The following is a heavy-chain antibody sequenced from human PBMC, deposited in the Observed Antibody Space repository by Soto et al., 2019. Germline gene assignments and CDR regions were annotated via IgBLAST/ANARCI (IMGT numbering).Heavy chain of an antibody. J-gene: IGHJ6*02. CDR3: ARYRTYYYGSGSYGGMDV. Sequence: GGSLRLSCAASGFIFRNYTMNWVRQVSGKGLEWVSGINQPGKQTWYADSVKGRFTISRDNSKNTLYLQMNSLRAEDTAVYYCARYRTYYYGSGSYGGMDVWGQGTTVTVSS. CDR2: INQPGKQT. V-gene: IGHV3-23*05. CDR1: GFIFRNYT. D-gene: IGHD3-10*01.